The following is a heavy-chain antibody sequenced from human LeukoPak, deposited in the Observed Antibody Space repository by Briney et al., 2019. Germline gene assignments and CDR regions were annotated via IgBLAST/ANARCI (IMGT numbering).Heavy chain of an antibody. CDR3: ARVSGSYSRGLDY. Sequence: SETLSLTCIVSGGSISSGDYYWSWIRQHPGKGLEWIGYIYYSGSTYYNPSLRSRVTISVDTSKNQFSLKLNSVTAADTAVYYCARVSGSYSRGLDYWGQGTLVTVSS. J-gene: IGHJ4*02. CDR1: GGSISSGDYY. D-gene: IGHD1-26*01. V-gene: IGHV4-31*03. CDR2: IYYSGST.